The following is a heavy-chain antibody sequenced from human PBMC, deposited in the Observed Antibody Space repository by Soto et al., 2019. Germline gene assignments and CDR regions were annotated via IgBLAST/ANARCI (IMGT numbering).Heavy chain of an antibody. D-gene: IGHD2-15*01. CDR1: GFTFSSYA. J-gene: IGHJ4*02. Sequence: GGSLRLSCAASGFTFSSYAMSWVRQAPGKGLEWVSAISGSGGSTYYADSVKGRFTISRDNSKNTLYLQMNSLRAEDTAVYYCAKVALKDRIVVVVAAYGAMFSEWGQGTLVTVSS. V-gene: IGHV3-23*01. CDR2: ISGSGGST. CDR3: AKVALKDRIVVVVAAYGAMFSE.